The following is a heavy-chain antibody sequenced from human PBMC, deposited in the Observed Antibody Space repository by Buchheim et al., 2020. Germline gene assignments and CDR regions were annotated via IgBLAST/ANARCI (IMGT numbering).Heavy chain of an antibody. J-gene: IGHJ6*02. CDR2: ISSTFSSI. V-gene: IGHV3-21*01. CDR3: ARDTNILTGWYQDYYYYGMDV. D-gene: IGHD3-9*01. CDR1: GFTLSTYN. Sequence: EVQVVESGGGLVKPGGSLRLSCAASGFTLSTYNMNWVRQAPGKGLEWVSSISSTFSSIYYADSVKGRFTISRDNSKNTLYLQMNSLRAEDTAVYYCARDTNILTGWYQDYYYYGMDVWDQGTT.